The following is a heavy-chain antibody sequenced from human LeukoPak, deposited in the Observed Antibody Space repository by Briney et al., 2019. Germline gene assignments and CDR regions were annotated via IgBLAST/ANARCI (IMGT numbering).Heavy chain of an antibody. J-gene: IGHJ4*02. CDR2: INTDGSST. CDR1: GFTFSSYY. D-gene: IGHD6-6*01. Sequence: PWESLRLSCAASGFTFSSYYIHWVRQAPGKGLVWVSRINTDGSSTAYAYSVKGRFTISRDNAENSLYLQMNRLRAEDTAVYFCARVGGSSDFDYWGQGTLVTVSS. CDR3: ARVGGSSDFDY. V-gene: IGHV3-74*01.